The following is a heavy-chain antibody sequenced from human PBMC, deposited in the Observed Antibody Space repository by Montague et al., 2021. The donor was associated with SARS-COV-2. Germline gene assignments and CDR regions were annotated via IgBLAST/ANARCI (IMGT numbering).Heavy chain of an antibody. CDR2: INRIGHT. V-gene: IGHV4-34*01. CDR1: GGSFGVHY. CDR3: AEGFTSWCGADY. Sequence: SETLSLTCAVYGGSFGVHYWSWVRQPPGKGLEWIGEINRIGHTNYNPSLESRFTISVDTSKNQFSLKLSSVTAADTAVYYCAEGFTSWCGADYWGQGTPVTVSS. J-gene: IGHJ4*02. D-gene: IGHD3-10*01.